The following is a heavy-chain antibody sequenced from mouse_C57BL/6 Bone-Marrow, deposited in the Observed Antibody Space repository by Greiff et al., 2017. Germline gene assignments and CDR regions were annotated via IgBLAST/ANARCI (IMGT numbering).Heavy chain of an antibody. D-gene: IGHD2-5*01. CDR2: IDPDDGET. CDR1: GFNINDYY. CDR3: ARWDYYSNYADY. V-gene: IGHV14-2*01. Sequence: VHVKQSGAELVKPGASVKLSCTASGFNINDYYMHWVKQRTEQGLEWIGRIDPDDGETKYAPKFQGKATLTADTSSNTAYLQISSLTSEDTAVYYCARWDYYSNYADYWGQGTTLTVSS. J-gene: IGHJ2*01.